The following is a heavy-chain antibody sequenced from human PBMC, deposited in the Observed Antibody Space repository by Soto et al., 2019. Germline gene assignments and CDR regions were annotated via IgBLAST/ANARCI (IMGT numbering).Heavy chain of an antibody. J-gene: IGHJ6*02. CDR3: ARDLWGYCGTDCYPLDV. CDR2: IYYSGST. CDR1: GGSISSSSYY. V-gene: IGHV4-39*07. Sequence: SETLSLTCTVSGGSISSSSYYWGWIRQPPGKGLEWIGSIYYSGSTYYNPSPKSRVTISVDTSKNQFSLKLSSVTAADTAVYYCARDLWGYCGTDCYPLDVWGQGTTVTVSS. D-gene: IGHD2-21*02.